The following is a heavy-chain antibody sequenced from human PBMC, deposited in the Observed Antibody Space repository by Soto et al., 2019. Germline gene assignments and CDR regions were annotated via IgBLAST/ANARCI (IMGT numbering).Heavy chain of an antibody. Sequence: GGSLRVSCAASGFTFSNYWMSWVRQAPGKGLEWVANIRDDGSDTYYVDSVKGRFSVSRDNAKNSLYLQMNSLRVEDTAVYYCARDVEKRSYYDLWSGSIHWGQAALVPVYS. D-gene: IGHD3-3*01. V-gene: IGHV3-7*01. J-gene: IGHJ4*02. CDR1: GFTFSNYW. CDR3: ARDVEKRSYYDLWSGSIH. CDR2: IRDDGSDT.